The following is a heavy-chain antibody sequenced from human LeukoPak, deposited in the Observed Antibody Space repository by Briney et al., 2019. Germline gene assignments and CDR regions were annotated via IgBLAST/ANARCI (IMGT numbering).Heavy chain of an antibody. CDR3: ARAPGYTGDY. J-gene: IGHJ4*02. D-gene: IGHD5-24*01. V-gene: IGHV3-23*01. CDR1: GFTFSSYA. CDR2: ISGSGDST. Sequence: GGSLRLSCAASGFTFSSYAMNWVRQAPGKGLEWVSIISGSGDSTYYADSVKGRFTISRDNSKNTLYLQMNSLRAEDTAVYYCARAPGYTGDYWGQGTLVTVSS.